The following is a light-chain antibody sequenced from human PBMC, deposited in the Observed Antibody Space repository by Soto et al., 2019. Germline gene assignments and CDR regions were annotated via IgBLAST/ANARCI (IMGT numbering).Light chain of an antibody. CDR3: QQFKNWPRT. Sequence: EIVVTQSPATLSLSPGERATLSCRASQSVSSNLAWYQQKPDQAPRLLIYGASTRATGIPARFSGSGSGTELTLTISSLQSQDFAVYYCQQFKNWPRTFGQGTKV. CDR2: GAS. V-gene: IGKV3-15*01. J-gene: IGKJ1*01. CDR1: QSVSSN.